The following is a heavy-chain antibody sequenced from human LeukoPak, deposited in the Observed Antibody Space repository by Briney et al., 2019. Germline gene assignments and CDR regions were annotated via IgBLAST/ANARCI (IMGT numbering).Heavy chain of an antibody. Sequence: PGRSLRLSCAASGFTFSSHSMNWVRQAPGKGLEWVSYISSSSSTIYYADSVKGRFTISRDNAKNSLYLQMNSLRAEDTAVYYCARGAYYYEDWGQGTLATVSS. D-gene: IGHD3-22*01. V-gene: IGHV3-48*01. CDR3: ARGAYYYED. CDR1: GFTFSSHS. CDR2: ISSSSSTI. J-gene: IGHJ4*02.